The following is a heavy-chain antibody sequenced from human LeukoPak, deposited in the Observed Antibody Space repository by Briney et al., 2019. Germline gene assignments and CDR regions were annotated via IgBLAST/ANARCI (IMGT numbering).Heavy chain of an antibody. D-gene: IGHD3-22*01. CDR3: AKATGQTTYYYDSSGYYPHIDY. J-gene: IGHJ4*02. V-gene: IGHV3-23*01. Sequence: YAASVKRRFTISRYNSKNTLYLQMNSLRAEDTAVYYCAKATGQTTYYYDSSGYYPHIDYWGQGTLVTVSS.